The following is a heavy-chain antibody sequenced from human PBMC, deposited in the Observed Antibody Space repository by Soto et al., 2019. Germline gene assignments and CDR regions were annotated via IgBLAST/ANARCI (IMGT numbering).Heavy chain of an antibody. J-gene: IGHJ6*02. V-gene: IGHV5-10-1*01. Sequence: EVQLVQSGAEVKKPGEALRISCNGSGYSFTSYWISWVRQMPGKGLEWMGRIDPSDSYTNYSPSFQGHVTISADKSISTAYLQWSSLKASDTAMYYCARQRYTIGWLTGPNYYYYYGMDVWGQGTTVTVSS. CDR3: ARQRYTIGWLTGPNYYYYYGMDV. CDR2: IDPSDSYT. CDR1: GYSFTSYW. D-gene: IGHD6-19*01.